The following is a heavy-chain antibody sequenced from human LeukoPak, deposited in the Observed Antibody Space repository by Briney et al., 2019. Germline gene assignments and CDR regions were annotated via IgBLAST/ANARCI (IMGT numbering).Heavy chain of an antibody. Sequence: GGSLRLSCAASGFTFSSYAMSWVRQAPGEGLQWVSVISGSGGSTDYADSVKGRFTISRDNSKNTLYLQMNSLRAEDTAVYYCAKDRYSSGWYDFDYWGQGTLVTVSS. CDR3: AKDRYSSGWYDFDY. CDR1: GFTFSSYA. V-gene: IGHV3-23*01. D-gene: IGHD6-19*01. CDR2: ISGSGGST. J-gene: IGHJ4*02.